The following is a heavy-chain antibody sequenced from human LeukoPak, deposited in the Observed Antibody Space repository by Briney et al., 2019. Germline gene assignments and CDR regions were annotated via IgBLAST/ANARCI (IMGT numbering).Heavy chain of an antibody. D-gene: IGHD6-19*01. V-gene: IGHV3-30*18. CDR3: AKPPGAVAA. CDR2: ISYDGSNK. J-gene: IGHJ4*02. CDR1: GFTFSSYG. Sequence: PGGSLRLSCAASGFTFSSYGMHWVRQAPGKGLEWVAVISYDGSNKYYADSVKGRFTISRDNSKNTLYLQTNSLRAEDTAVYYCAKPPGAVAAWGQGTLVTVSS.